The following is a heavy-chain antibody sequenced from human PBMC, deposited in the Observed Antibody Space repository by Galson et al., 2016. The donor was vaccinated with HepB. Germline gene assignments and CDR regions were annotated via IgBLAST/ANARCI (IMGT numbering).Heavy chain of an antibody. D-gene: IGHD3-3*01. Sequence: SLRLSCAVSGFISSNYAMSWVRQAPGKGLEWVSAISGSGADTHYADSAKGRFTISRDNSKNTLYLQMSSLRAEDTAIYYCVKDRAGFFGVIGYFDFWSQGTLVTVSS. CDR3: VKDRAGFFGVIGYFDF. V-gene: IGHV3-23*01. CDR2: ISGSGADT. J-gene: IGHJ4*02. CDR1: GFISSNYA.